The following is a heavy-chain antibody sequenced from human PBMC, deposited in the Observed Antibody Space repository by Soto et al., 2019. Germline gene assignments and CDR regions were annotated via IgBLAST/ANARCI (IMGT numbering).Heavy chain of an antibody. J-gene: IGHJ4*02. CDR2: LYYSGST. D-gene: IGHD1-1*01. Sequence: PSETLSLTCTVSGGSISSYYWSWIRQPPGKGLEWIGYLYYSGSTYYNPSLKSRVTISVDRSKNQFSLKLSSVTAADTAVYYCARGNPVPLDYWGQGTLVTVSS. CDR3: ARGNPVPLDY. CDR1: GGSISSYY. V-gene: IGHV4-59*12.